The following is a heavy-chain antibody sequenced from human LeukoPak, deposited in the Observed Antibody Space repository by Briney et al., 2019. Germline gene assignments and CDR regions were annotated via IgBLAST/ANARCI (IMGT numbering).Heavy chain of an antibody. J-gene: IGHJ3*02. V-gene: IGHV1-69*13. CDR3: AKRAYGSGSYYTPLGAFDI. Sequence: SVKVSCKASGYTFTGYYMHWVRQAPGQGLEWMGGIIPIFGTANYAQKFQGRVTITADESTSTAYMELSSLRSEDTAVYYCAKRAYGSGSYYTPLGAFDIWGQGTMVTVSS. CDR2: IIPIFGTA. CDR1: GYTFTGYY. D-gene: IGHD3-10*01.